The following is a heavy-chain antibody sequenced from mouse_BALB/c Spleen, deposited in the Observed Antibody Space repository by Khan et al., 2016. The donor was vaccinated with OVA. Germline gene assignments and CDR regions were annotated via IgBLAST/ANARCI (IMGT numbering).Heavy chain of an antibody. D-gene: IGHD3-3*01. V-gene: IGHV3-2*02. J-gene: IGHJ2*01. CDR2: ISYSGST. CDR1: GYSITSGYG. Sequence: VQLQESGPGLVKPSQSLSLTCTVTGYSITSGYGWNWIRQFPGNKLEWMGYISYSGSTNYNPPLKSRISITRDTSKNQFFLQLNSVTTEDTATYYCARTARIEYWGQGTTLTVSS. CDR3: ARTARIEY.